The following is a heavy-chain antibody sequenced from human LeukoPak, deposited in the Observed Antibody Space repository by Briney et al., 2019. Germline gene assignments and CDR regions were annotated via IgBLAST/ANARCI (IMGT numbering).Heavy chain of an antibody. J-gene: IGHJ6*03. Sequence: SETLSPTCTVSGDSISNYYWSWIRQPPGKGLEWVGNIYYSGSTNYNPSLKSRVTISVDTSKNQFSLKLSSVTAADTAVYYCARTTDYGDYLNYYYYYMDVWGKGTTVTISS. V-gene: IGHV4-59*01. CDR1: GDSISNYY. CDR2: IYYSGST. CDR3: ARTTDYGDYLNYYYYYMDV. D-gene: IGHD4-17*01.